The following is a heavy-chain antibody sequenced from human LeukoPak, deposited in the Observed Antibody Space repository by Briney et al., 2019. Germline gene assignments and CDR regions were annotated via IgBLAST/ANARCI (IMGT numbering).Heavy chain of an antibody. CDR2: INHSGST. J-gene: IGHJ4*02. V-gene: IGHV4-34*01. CDR3: ASRRKLYYYDSSGSVDY. D-gene: IGHD3-22*01. Sequence: PSETLSLTCAVYGGSFSGYYWSWIRQPPGKGLEWIGEINHSGSTNYNPSLKSRVTISVDTSKNQFSLKLSSVTAADTAVYYCASRRKLYYYDSSGSVDYWGQGTLVTVSS. CDR1: GGSFSGYY.